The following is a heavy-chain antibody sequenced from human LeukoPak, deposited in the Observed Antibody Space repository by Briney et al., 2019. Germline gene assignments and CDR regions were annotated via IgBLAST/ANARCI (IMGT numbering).Heavy chain of an antibody. D-gene: IGHD3-22*01. CDR3: ARLMIVAKEYYFDY. J-gene: IGHJ4*02. CDR2: INHSGST. Sequence: SETLSLTCAVYGGSFSGYYWSWIRQPPGKGLEWIGEINHSGSTNYNPSLKSRVTISVDTSKNQFSLKLSSVTAADTAVYYCARLMIVAKEYYFDYWGQGTLVTVSS. V-gene: IGHV4-34*01. CDR1: GGSFSGYY.